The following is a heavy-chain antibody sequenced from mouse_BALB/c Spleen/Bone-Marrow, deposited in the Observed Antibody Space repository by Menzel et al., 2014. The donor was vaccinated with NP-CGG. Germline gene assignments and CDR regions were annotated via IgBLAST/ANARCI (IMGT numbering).Heavy chain of an antibody. CDR1: GYSFTGYT. Sequence: SGPELVKPGASMKISCKASGYSFTGYTMNWVKQSHGKNLEWIGLINPYNGGTSYNQKFKGKATLTVDKSSSTAYMELLSLTSEGSAVYYCARDYYGSSYGFAYWGQGTLVTVSA. J-gene: IGHJ3*01. D-gene: IGHD1-1*01. CDR2: INPYNGGT. V-gene: IGHV1-18*01. CDR3: ARDYYGSSYGFAY.